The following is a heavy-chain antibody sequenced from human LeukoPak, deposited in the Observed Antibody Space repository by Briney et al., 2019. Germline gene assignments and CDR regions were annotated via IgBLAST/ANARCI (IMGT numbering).Heavy chain of an antibody. D-gene: IGHD4-17*01. V-gene: IGHV4-34*01. CDR3: ARRAGDYPGVYFDY. CDR2: INHSGST. CDR1: GGSFSGYY. J-gene: IGHJ4*02. Sequence: SETLSLTCAVYGGSFSGYYWSWIRQPPGKGLEWIGEINHSGSTNYNPSLKSRVTISVDTSKNQFSLKLSSVTAADTAVYYCARRAGDYPGVYFDYWGQGTLVTVSS.